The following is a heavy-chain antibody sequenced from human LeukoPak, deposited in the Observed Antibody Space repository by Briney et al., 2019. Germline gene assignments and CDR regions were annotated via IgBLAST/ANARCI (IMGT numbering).Heavy chain of an antibody. CDR2: ISAYNGNP. J-gene: IGHJ6*02. CDR1: GYTFTSYG. V-gene: IGHV1-18*01. CDR3: ARESYSSGWYPQGKYYYYYGMDV. Sequence: ASVKVSCKASGYTFTSYGISWVRQAPGQGLEWMGWISAYNGNPNYAQKLQGRVTMTTDTSTSTAYMELRSLRSDDTAVYYCARESYSSGWYPQGKYYYYYGMDVWGQGTTVTVSS. D-gene: IGHD6-19*01.